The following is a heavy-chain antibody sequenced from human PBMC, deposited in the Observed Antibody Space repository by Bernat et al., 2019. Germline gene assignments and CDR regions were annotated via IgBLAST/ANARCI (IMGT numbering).Heavy chain of an antibody. CDR2: IIPIFGTA. CDR3: ARPMVAATSPDRHDAFDI. CDR1: GGTFSSYA. Sequence: GSSVKVSCKASGGTFSSYAISWVRQAPGQGLEWMGGIIPIFGTANYAQKFQGRVTITADESTSTAYMELSSLRSEDTAVYYCARPMVAATSPDRHDAFDIWGQGTMVTVSS. V-gene: IGHV1-69*01. D-gene: IGHD2-15*01. J-gene: IGHJ3*02.